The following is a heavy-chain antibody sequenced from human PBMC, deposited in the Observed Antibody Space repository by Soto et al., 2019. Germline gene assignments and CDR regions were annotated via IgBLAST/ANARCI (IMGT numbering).Heavy chain of an antibody. J-gene: IGHJ6*02. D-gene: IGHD2-2*01. CDR1: GYTFTSYG. CDR3: ASPAGAGPAAAPGSGMDV. CDR2: ISAYNGNT. Sequence: QVQLVQSGAEVKKPGASVKVSCKASGYTFTSYGISWVRQAPGQGLEWMGWISAYNGNTNYAQKLQGRVTMTTDTSTSTAYMELRSLRSDDTAVYYCASPAGAGPAAAPGSGMDVWGQGTTVTVSS. V-gene: IGHV1-18*01.